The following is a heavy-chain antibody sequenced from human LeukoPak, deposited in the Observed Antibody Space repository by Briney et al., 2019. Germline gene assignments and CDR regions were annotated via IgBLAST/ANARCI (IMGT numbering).Heavy chain of an antibody. CDR3: ARGERYDPERAFDI. J-gene: IGHJ3*02. Sequence: ASVKVSCKASGYTFTSYAMNWVRQAPGQGLEWMGWINTNTGNPTYAQGFTGRFVFSLDTSVSTAYLQISSLKAEDTAVYYCARGERYDPERAFDIWGQGTMVTVSS. D-gene: IGHD1-1*01. V-gene: IGHV7-4-1*02. CDR2: INTNTGNP. CDR1: GYTFTSYA.